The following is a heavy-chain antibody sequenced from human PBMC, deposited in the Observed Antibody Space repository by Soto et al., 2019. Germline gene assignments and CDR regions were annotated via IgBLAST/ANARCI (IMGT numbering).Heavy chain of an antibody. D-gene: IGHD3-10*01. V-gene: IGHV1-2*04. Sequence: QVQLVQSGAEVKKPGASVKVSCKASGYTFTGYYMHWVRQAPGQGLEWMGWINPNSGGPNYAQKVHGWVTMPRASCVRTAYMGLSRLRSDDTAVYCCAGAPYGSDLSWFDPWGQGALVTVSS. CDR3: AGAPYGSDLSWFDP. CDR1: GYTFTGYY. J-gene: IGHJ5*02. CDR2: INPNSGGP.